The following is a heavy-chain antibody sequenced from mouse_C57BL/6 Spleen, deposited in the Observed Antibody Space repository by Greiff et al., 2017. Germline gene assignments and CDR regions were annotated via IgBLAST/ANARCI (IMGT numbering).Heavy chain of an antibody. D-gene: IGHD1-1*01. Sequence: QVQLQQPGAELVMPGASVKLSCKASGYTFTSYWMHWVQQRPGQGLEWIGEIDPSDSYTNYNQKFKGKSTLTVDKSSSTAYMQLSSLTSEDSAVYYCARWGTTVVATGDAMDYWGQGTSVTVSS. CDR3: ARWGTTVVATGDAMDY. V-gene: IGHV1-69*01. CDR1: GYTFTSYW. CDR2: IDPSDSYT. J-gene: IGHJ4*01.